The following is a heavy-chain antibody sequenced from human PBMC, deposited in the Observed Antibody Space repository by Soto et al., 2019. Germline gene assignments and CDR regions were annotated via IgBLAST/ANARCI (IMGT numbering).Heavy chain of an antibody. CDR1: GGSVNSGDYY. D-gene: IGHD5-12*01. CDR2: IYYGGIT. CDR3: ARQYGGYEYYFDY. V-gene: IGHV4-30-4*01. J-gene: IGHJ4*02. Sequence: QVQLQESGPGLLKPSQTLSLSCTVSGGSVNSGDYYWSWIRQPPGKGLEWIGYIYYGGITSSNPSLKSRLTISIDTSKNQFSLKLDSVTAADPAVYYCARQYGGYEYYFDYWGQGTLVTVSS.